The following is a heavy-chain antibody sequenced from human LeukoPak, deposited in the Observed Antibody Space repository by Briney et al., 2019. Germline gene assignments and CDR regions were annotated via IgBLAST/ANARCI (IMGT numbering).Heavy chain of an antibody. CDR2: IKQDGSEK. D-gene: IGHD5-18*01. J-gene: IGHJ4*02. CDR3: AREYIYGYYLDY. CDR1: GFTFSSYW. Sequence: GGSLRLSCAASGFTFSSYWMSWVRQAPGKGREGVANIKQDGSEKYYVDSVKGRFTISRDNAKNSLYLQMDSLRAEDTAVYYCAREYIYGYYLDYWGQGTLVTVSS. V-gene: IGHV3-7*01.